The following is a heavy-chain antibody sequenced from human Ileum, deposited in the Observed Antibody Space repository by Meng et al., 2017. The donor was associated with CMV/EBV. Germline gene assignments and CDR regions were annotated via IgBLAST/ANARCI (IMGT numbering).Heavy chain of an antibody. J-gene: IGHJ4*02. V-gene: IGHV1-69*02. CDR2: IIPILGIA. CDR3: ARDTVVTPENYFDY. CDR1: GGTFSSYT. Sequence: SLKSSSKASGGTFSSYTISWLRQAPGQGLEWMGRIIPILGIANYAQKFQGRVTITADKSTSTAYMKLSSLRSEDTAVYYCARDTVVTPENYFDYWGQGTLVTVSS. D-gene: IGHD4-23*01.